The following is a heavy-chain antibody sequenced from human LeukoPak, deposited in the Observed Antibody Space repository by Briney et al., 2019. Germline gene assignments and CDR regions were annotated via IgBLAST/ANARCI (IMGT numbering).Heavy chain of an antibody. V-gene: IGHV3-21*01. J-gene: IGHJ3*01. CDR2: ISGSSSYI. D-gene: IGHD3-9*01. CDR1: GFTFSSYS. CDR3: ARGLGYYDILTGYHP. Sequence: GGSLRLSCAASGFTFSSYSMNWVRQAPGKGLEWVSSISGSSSYIYYADSVKGRFTISRDNAKNSLYLQMNSLRAEDTAVYYCARGLGYYDILTGYHPWGQGTMVTVSS.